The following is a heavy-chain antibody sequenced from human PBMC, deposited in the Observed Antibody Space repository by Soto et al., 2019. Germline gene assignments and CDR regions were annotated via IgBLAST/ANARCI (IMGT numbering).Heavy chain of an antibody. CDR3: ARDYDSSGYPRYYFDY. V-gene: IGHV3-33*01. D-gene: IGHD3-22*01. J-gene: IGHJ4*02. Sequence: QVQLVESGGGVVQPGRSLRLSCAASGFTFSSYGMHWVRQAPGKGLEWVAVIWYDGSNKYYADSVKGRFTISRDNSKSTLNMQMISLRAEDTAVYYCARDYDSSGYPRYYFDYWGQGTLVTVSS. CDR2: IWYDGSNK. CDR1: GFTFSSYG.